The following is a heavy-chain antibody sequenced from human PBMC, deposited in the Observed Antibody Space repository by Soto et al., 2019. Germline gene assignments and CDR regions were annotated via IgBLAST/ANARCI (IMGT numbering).Heavy chain of an antibody. V-gene: IGHV5-51*01. CDR1: GYSFTSYW. CDR3: ARHGAYYDFWSGYVY. J-gene: IGHJ4*02. D-gene: IGHD3-3*01. CDR2: IYPGDSDT. Sequence: GESLKISCKGSGYSFTSYWIGWVRQMPGKGLEWMGIIYPGDSDTRYSPSFQGQVTISADKSISTAYLQWSSLKASDTAMYYCARHGAYYDFWSGYVYWGQGTLVTVSS.